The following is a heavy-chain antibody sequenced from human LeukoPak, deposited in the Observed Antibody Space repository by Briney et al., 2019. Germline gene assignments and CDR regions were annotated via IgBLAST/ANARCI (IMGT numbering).Heavy chain of an antibody. D-gene: IGHD6-13*01. CDR3: ARTTMYSRRIDY. CDR2: INHSGST. CDR1: GGSSSGYY. Sequence: PSETLSLTCAVYGGSSSGYYWSWIRQPPGKGLEWIGEINHSGSTNYNPSLKSRVTISVDTSKNQFSLKLSSVTAADTAVYYCARTTMYSRRIDYWGQGTLVTVSS. J-gene: IGHJ4*02. V-gene: IGHV4-34*01.